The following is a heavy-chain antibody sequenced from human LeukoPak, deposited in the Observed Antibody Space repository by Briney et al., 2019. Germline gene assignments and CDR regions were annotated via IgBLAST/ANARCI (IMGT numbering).Heavy chain of an antibody. J-gene: IGHJ3*02. Sequence: SGGSLRLSCAASGFTFSSYGMKWVRQAPGKGLEWVSSISSSSVYIYYADSVKGRFTISRDNAKNSLYLQMASLRAEDTALYYCARVPWFGESSDAFDIWGQGTMVTVSS. D-gene: IGHD3-10*01. CDR1: GFTFSSYG. CDR2: ISSSSVYI. CDR3: ARVPWFGESSDAFDI. V-gene: IGHV3-21*04.